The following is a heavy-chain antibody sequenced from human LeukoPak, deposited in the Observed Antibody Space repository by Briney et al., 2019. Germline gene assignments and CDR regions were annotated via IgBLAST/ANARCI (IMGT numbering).Heavy chain of an antibody. D-gene: IGHD2-2*01. J-gene: IGHJ5*02. CDR2: IWYDGSNK. CDR3: AKDRGEVVVVPAASNGFDP. V-gene: IGHV3-33*03. Sequence: GRSLRLSRAASGFTFSSYGTQWVRPAPGKGLEWVAAIWYDGSNKYYADSVKGRFTISRDKSKNTLYLQMNSLRAEDTAVYYCAKDRGEVVVVPAASNGFDPWGQGTLVTVSS. CDR1: GFTFSSYG.